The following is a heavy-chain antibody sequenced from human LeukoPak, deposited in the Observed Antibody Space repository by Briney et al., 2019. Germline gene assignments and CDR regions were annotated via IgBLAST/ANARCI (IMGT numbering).Heavy chain of an antibody. Sequence: AETLSLSCAVSGGTFSGYYWSWIRQAPGKGLEWIGEINHSGSTNYTPSLKSRVTISVDTYKNQFSLKLSSVTAADTAVYYCARGPPLYGSGRAPFDYWGQGTLVTVSS. D-gene: IGHD3-10*01. CDR3: ARGPPLYGSGRAPFDY. CDR2: INHSGST. CDR1: GGTFSGYY. V-gene: IGHV4-34*01. J-gene: IGHJ4*02.